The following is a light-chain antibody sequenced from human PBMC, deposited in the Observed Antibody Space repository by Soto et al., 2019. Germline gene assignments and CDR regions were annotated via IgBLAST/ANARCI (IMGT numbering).Light chain of an antibody. J-gene: IGKJ3*01. V-gene: IGKV4-1*01. CDR3: QQYDTPPFT. Sequence: DIVMTQSPDSLAVSLGERATINCKSSQSLLNTSNNKTFLAWYQQKVGQPPKVLIYWASTRESEVPDRFSGGGSGTDFTLNISDLQAEDVAIYYCQQYDTPPFTFGPGTKVEIK. CDR1: QSLLNTSNNKTF. CDR2: WAS.